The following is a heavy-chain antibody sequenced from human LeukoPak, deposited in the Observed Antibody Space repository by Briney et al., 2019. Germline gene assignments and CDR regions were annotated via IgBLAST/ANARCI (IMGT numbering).Heavy chain of an antibody. J-gene: IGHJ4*02. CDR2: MNPNSGNT. Sequence: ASVKVSCKASGYTFTSYDINCVRQATGQGLEWMGWMNPNSGNTGYAQKFQGRVTITRNTSISTAYMELSSLRSEDTAVYYCAREDYYDSGSNDYWGQGTLVTVSS. CDR1: GYTFTSYD. CDR3: AREDYYDSGSNDY. V-gene: IGHV1-8*03. D-gene: IGHD3-22*01.